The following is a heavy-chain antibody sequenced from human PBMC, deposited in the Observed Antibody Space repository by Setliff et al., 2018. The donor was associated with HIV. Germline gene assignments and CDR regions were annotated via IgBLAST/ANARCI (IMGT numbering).Heavy chain of an antibody. J-gene: IGHJ4*02. D-gene: IGHD7-27*01. V-gene: IGHV1-18*01. CDR1: GYTFTSYG. Sequence: ASVKVSCKASGYTFTSYGINWVRQAPGQGLEWMGEIIPIFGVANYARKFQGRVTMTTDTSTSTVYMELRSLRSDDTAVYYCARGRASGSANSGWGQGTLVTV. CDR2: IIPIFGVA. CDR3: ARGRASGSANSG.